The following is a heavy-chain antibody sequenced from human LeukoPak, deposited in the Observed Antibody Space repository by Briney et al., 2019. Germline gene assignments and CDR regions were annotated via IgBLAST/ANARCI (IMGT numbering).Heavy chain of an antibody. Sequence: SEALSLTCTVSGYSISSGYYWGWIRQPPGKGLEWIGNIYYSGNTYYKPSLKSRVTISIDRSRNQFSLKLSSVTAADTAVYYCARTKYTGTSDDAFHIWVQGTMVTVSS. D-gene: IGHD1-26*01. V-gene: IGHV4-38-2*02. J-gene: IGHJ3*02. CDR1: GYSISSGYY. CDR2: IYYSGNT. CDR3: ARTKYTGTSDDAFHI.